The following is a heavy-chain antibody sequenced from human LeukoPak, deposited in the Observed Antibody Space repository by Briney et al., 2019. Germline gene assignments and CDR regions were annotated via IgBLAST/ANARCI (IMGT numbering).Heavy chain of an antibody. CDR1: EFTFSGYW. D-gene: IGHD6-13*01. J-gene: IGHJ4*02. CDR2: INQDGSEK. Sequence: GGSLRLSCAASEFTFSGYWMNWVRQAPGKGPEWVANINQDGSEKHYVDSVKGRFTISRDNAKNSLFLQMNSLRVEDTAVFYCLRDGFVGAADYWGQGTLVTVSS. CDR3: LRDGFVGAADY. V-gene: IGHV3-7*01.